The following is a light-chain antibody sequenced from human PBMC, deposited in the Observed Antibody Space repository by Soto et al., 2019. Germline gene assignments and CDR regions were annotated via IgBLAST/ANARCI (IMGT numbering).Light chain of an antibody. J-gene: IGKJ4*01. V-gene: IGKV3-11*01. CDR1: ESVRNY. CDR2: DTS. Sequence: EIVLTQSPATLSLSPGETATLSCRASESVRNYLAWYQQKPGQAPRLLIFDTSKRATGIPARFSGDGSGTDFTLSISSLEPEDFAVYYCQQRSNWLSFGGGTKLEIK. CDR3: QQRSNWLS.